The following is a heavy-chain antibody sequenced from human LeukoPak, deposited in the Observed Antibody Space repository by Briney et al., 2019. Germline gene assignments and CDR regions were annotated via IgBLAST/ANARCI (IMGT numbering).Heavy chain of an antibody. V-gene: IGHV3-11*06. CDR2: ISSSSSYT. J-gene: IGHJ3*02. CDR3: QRTVYDILTGYSDAFDI. CDR1: GFTFSDYY. D-gene: IGHD3-9*01. Sequence: GGSLRLSCAASGFTFSDYYMSWIRQAPGKGLEWISYISSSSSYTNYADSVKGRFTISRDNAKNSLYLQMNSLRAEDTAVYYWQRTVYDILTGYSDAFDIWGQGTMVTVSS.